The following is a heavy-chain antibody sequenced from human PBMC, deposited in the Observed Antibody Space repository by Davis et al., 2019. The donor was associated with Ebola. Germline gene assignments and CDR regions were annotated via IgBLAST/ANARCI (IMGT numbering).Heavy chain of an antibody. V-gene: IGHV3-73*01. D-gene: IGHD4-17*01. CDR2: IRSKANSYAT. CDR3: TSAYGDWDY. Sequence: PGGSLRLSCAASGFTFSGSAMHWARQASGKGLEWVGRIRSKANSYATAYAASVKGRFTISRDDSKNTAYLQMNSLKTEDTAVYYCTSAYGDWDYWGQGTLVTVSS. J-gene: IGHJ4*02. CDR1: GFTFSGSA.